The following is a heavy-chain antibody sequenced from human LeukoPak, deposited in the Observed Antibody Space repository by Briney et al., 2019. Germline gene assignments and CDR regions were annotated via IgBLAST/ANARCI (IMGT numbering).Heavy chain of an antibody. J-gene: IGHJ4*02. V-gene: IGHV3-48*01. CDR1: GFSLSNYN. CDR2: ISSDSRTL. CDR3: ARPYCSSTSCPTFDD. Sequence: GGSLRLSCAASGFSLSNYNMNWVRQAPGKGLEWVSYISSDSRTLFYADSVKGRFTISRDNAKNSLYLQMNGLRAEDTAMHYCARPYCSSTSCPTFDDWGQGTLVTVSS. D-gene: IGHD2-2*01.